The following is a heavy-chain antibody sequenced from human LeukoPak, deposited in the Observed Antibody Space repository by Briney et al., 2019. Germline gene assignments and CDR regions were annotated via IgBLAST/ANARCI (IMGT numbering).Heavy chain of an antibody. V-gene: IGHV4-39*01. D-gene: IGHD1-26*01. Sequence: SQTLSLTCTLSSASISSSSYYWGWIRHPPGKGLEWIGSIYYRGSTYYNPSLKSRVTISVDTSKNQFSLKLSSVTAADTAVYYCARKGSSMGDDDFDIWGQGTMVTVSS. CDR1: SASISSSSYY. CDR3: ARKGSSMGDDDFDI. J-gene: IGHJ3*02. CDR2: IYYRGST.